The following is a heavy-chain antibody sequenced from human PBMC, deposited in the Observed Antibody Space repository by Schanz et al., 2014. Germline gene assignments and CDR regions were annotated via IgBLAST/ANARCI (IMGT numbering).Heavy chain of an antibody. CDR1: GFTYSSYW. CDR3: AKSYDTSGYSGFDY. J-gene: IGHJ4*02. V-gene: IGHV3-21*02. D-gene: IGHD3-22*01. Sequence: EVQLVESGGGLVQPGGSLRLSCAASGFTYSSYWMHWVRQAPGKGLEWVSSLSSSGRYIYYADSIKGRFTISRDNAKNSLYLQMNSLRTEDTAVYFCAKSYDTSGYSGFDYWGQGTLVTVSS. CDR2: LSSSGRYI.